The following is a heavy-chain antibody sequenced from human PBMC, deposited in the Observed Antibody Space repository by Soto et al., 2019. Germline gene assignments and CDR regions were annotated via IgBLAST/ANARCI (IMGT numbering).Heavy chain of an antibody. Sequence: ASVKVSCKASGYSFTSYGISWVRQAPGQGLEWMGWISAYNGNTNYAQKLQGRVTMTTDTSTSTAYMELRRLRSDDTAVYYCATLLPAAGPGAFDIWGQGTMVTVSS. CDR3: ATLLPAAGPGAFDI. CDR2: ISAYNGNT. CDR1: GYSFTSYG. J-gene: IGHJ3*02. D-gene: IGHD6-13*01. V-gene: IGHV1-18*01.